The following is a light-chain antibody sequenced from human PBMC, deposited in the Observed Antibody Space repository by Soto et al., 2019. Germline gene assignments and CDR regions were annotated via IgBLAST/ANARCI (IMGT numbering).Light chain of an antibody. Sequence: EIVLTQSPATLSLSPGERATLSCRASQSVSSYLAWYQQKPGQGPRLLIYDASNRATGIPARFSGSGSGTDSTLTISSLEPEDFAVYYCQQRSNWPPLYTFGQGTKLEIK. CDR3: QQRSNWPPLYT. CDR1: QSVSSY. J-gene: IGKJ2*01. V-gene: IGKV3-11*01. CDR2: DAS.